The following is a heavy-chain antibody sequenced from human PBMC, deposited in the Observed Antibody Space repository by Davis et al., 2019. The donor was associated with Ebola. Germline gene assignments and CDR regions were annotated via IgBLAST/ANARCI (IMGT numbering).Heavy chain of an antibody. Sequence: GESLKISCAASGFTFSSYAMHWVRQAPGKGLEWVAVISYDGSNKYYADSVKGRFTISRDNSKNTLYLQMNSLRAEDTAVYYCARDRGSSGYYYYFDYWGQGTLVTVSS. V-gene: IGHV3-30-3*01. CDR3: ARDRGSSGYYYYFDY. CDR2: ISYDGSNK. CDR1: GFTFSSYA. J-gene: IGHJ4*02. D-gene: IGHD3-22*01.